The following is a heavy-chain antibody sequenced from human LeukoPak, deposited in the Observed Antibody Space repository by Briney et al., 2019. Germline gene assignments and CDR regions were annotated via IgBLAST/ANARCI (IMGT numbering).Heavy chain of an antibody. V-gene: IGHV1-18*01. J-gene: IGHJ5*02. CDR3: ARANYYDSSGYYWFDP. Sequence: ASVKVSCKASGYTFTSYGISWVRQAPGQGLEWMGWISAYNGNTNYAQKLQGRVTMTTDTSTSTAYMELRSLRSDDTAVYYCARANYYDSSGYYWFDPWGQGTLVTVSS. CDR2: ISAYNGNT. CDR1: GYTFTSYG. D-gene: IGHD3-22*01.